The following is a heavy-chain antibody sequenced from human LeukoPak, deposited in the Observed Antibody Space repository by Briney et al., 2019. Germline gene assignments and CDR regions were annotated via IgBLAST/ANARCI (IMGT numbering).Heavy chain of an antibody. V-gene: IGHV1-69*04. J-gene: IGHJ4*02. CDR2: ITPIFGIA. D-gene: IGHD5-18*01. Sequence: SVKVSCKASGGTFSSYAISWVRQAPGQGLEWMGRITPIFGIANYAQKFQGRVTITADKSTSTAYMELSSLRSEDTAVYYCARCSRGYSYGSFDYWGQGTLVTVSS. CDR3: ARCSRGYSYGSFDY. CDR1: GGTFSSYA.